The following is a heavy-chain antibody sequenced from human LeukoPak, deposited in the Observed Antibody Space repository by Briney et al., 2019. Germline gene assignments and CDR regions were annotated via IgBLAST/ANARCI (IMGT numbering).Heavy chain of an antibody. CDR3: ASVKYYDFWSGYPYFDY. CDR1: GYSISSGYY. CDR2: IYHSGST. J-gene: IGHJ4*02. V-gene: IGHV4-38-2*02. D-gene: IGHD3-3*01. Sequence: SETLSLTCTVSGYSISSGYYWGWIRQPPGKGLEWIGSIYHSGSTYCNPSLKSRVTISVDTSKNQFSLKLSSVTAADTAVYYCASVKYYDFWSGYPYFDYWGQGTLVTVSS.